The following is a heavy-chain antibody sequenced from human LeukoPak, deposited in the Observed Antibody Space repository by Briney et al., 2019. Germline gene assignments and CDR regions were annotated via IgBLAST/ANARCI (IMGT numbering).Heavy chain of an antibody. CDR1: GFTFSSSW. J-gene: IGHJ4*02. D-gene: IGHD3-10*02. CDR3: ARDRYYVLDY. CDR2: IKSDGSSA. Sequence: GGSLRLSCAASGFTFSSSWMHWVRQAPGKGLVWVSRIKSDGSSATYADSVEGRFTISRDNAKNTLYLQMNSLRAEDTAVYYCARDRYYVLDYWGQGILVTVSS. V-gene: IGHV3-74*03.